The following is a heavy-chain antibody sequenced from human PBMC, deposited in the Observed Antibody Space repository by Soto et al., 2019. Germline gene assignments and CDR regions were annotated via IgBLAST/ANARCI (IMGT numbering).Heavy chain of an antibody. V-gene: IGHV5-51*01. CDR1: GYSFTSYW. Sequence: HGESLKLSCKGSGYSFTSYWIGWVRQMPGKGLEWMGIIYPGDSDTRYGPSFQGQVTISADKSISTAYLQWSSLKASDTAMYYCARLIGEDDFWSGYYNTYMDVWGKGTTVTVSS. D-gene: IGHD3-3*01. J-gene: IGHJ6*03. CDR3: ARLIGEDDFWSGYYNTYMDV. CDR2: IYPGDSDT.